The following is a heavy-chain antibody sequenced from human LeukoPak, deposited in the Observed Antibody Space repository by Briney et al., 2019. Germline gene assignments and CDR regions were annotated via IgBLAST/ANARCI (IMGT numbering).Heavy chain of an antibody. J-gene: IGHJ3*02. Sequence: SETLSLTCAVYGGSFSGYYWSWIRQPPGKGLEWIGEINHSGSTNYNPSLKSRVTISVDTSKNQFSLKLSSVTAADTAVYYCVGGSPDAFDIWGQGTMVTVSS. CDR3: VGGSPDAFDI. CDR1: GGSFSGYY. V-gene: IGHV4-34*01. CDR2: INHSGST.